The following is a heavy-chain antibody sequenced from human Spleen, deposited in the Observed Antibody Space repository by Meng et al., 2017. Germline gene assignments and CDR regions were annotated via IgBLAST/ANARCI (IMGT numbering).Heavy chain of an antibody. CDR2: IWYDGSNK. V-gene: IGHV3-33*01. J-gene: IGHJ4*02. D-gene: IGHD3-10*01. CDR3: ARDSQTPGIDY. Sequence: GESLKISCAASGFTFSSYGMHWVRQAPGKGLEWVAVIWYDGSNKYYADSVKGRFTISRDNSKNTLYLQMNSLRAEDTAVYYCARDSQTPGIDYWGQGTLVTVSS. CDR1: GFTFSSYG.